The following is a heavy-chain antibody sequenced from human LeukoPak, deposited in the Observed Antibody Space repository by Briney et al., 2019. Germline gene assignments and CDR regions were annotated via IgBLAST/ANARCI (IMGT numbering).Heavy chain of an antibody. D-gene: IGHD3-3*01. CDR1: GFTFSSYG. CDR3: AKPKVFWDFDY. Sequence: GGSLRLSCAASGFTFSSYGMHWVRQAPGKGLEWVAVMWYDGSNKYYADSVKGRFTISRDNSKSTLYLQMNSLRAEDTAVYYCAKPKVFWDFDYWGQGTLVTVSS. J-gene: IGHJ4*02. CDR2: MWYDGSNK. V-gene: IGHV3-33*06.